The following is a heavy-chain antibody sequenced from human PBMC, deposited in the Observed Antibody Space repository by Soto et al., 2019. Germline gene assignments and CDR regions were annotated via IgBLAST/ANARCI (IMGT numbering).Heavy chain of an antibody. Sequence: TWETLSLTCTVSGGSISSSSYYCGWIRQPPGKGLEWIGSIYYSGSTYHNPSLKSRVSISVDTSKNQFSLNLTSVTAADTAVYYCPTHGLTAYMVYYFDFWGQGTLVTVSS. D-gene: IGHD3-16*01. V-gene: IGHV4-39*01. J-gene: IGHJ4*02. CDR2: IYYSGST. CDR1: GGSISSSSYY. CDR3: PTHGLTAYMVYYFDF.